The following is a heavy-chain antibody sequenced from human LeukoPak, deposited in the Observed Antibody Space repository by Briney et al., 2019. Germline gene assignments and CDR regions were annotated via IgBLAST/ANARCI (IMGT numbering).Heavy chain of an antibody. D-gene: IGHD2-2*01. Sequence: KASETLSLTCTVSGGSISSYYWSWIRQPPGKGLEWIGSIYYSGSTYYNPSLKSRVTISVDTSKNQFSLKLSSVTAADTAVYYCARDPMPVGWFDPWGQGTLVTVSS. J-gene: IGHJ5*02. CDR1: GGSISSYY. CDR3: ARDPMPVGWFDP. CDR2: IYYSGST. V-gene: IGHV4-59*12.